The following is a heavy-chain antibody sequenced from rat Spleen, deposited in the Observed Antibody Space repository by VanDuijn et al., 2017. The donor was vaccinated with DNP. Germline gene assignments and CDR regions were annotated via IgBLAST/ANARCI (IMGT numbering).Heavy chain of an antibody. J-gene: IGHJ2*01. CDR2: IWNFGGT. V-gene: IGHV2-41*01. Sequence: QVQLRESGPGLVQPSQTLSLTCTVADFALTDYNVHWVRQPPGKGLEWMGVIWNFGGTRYHSALKSRLTITRDTSNNQVFLKMNTLQTDDTGTYYCTSLPYWGQGVMVTVSS. CDR3: TSLPY. CDR1: DFALTDYN.